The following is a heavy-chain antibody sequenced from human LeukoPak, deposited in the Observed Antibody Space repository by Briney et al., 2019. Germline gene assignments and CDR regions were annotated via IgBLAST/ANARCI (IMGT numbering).Heavy chain of an antibody. V-gene: IGHV3-21*01. D-gene: IGHD3-22*01. J-gene: IGHJ4*02. CDR2: ISSTSSYI. CDR3: ARDSEAYYYDSSGYSH. CDR1: GFAFNRYS. Sequence: PGGSLRLSCAASGFAFNRYSINWVRQAPGKGLEWVASISSTSSYIYYADSVRGRFTISRDNAKNSLYLQMNSLRAEDTAVYYCARDSEAYYYDSSGYSHWGQGTLVTVSS.